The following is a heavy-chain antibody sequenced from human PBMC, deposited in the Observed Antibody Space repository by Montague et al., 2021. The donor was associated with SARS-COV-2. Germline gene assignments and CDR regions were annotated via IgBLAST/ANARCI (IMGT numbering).Heavy chain of an antibody. D-gene: IGHD3-16*02. J-gene: IGHJ4*02. CDR3: ARHVTFGGVVVALDY. CDR1: GGSISSSSHY. CDR2: IYYSGST. V-gene: IGHV4-39*01. Sequence: SETLSLTCTVSGGSISSSSHYWGWIRQPPGKGLDWIGSIYYSGSTYYKPSLRSRIAISVDTSKNQFSLKVTSVTAADTAVYYCARHVTFGGVVVALDYWGQGHLVSVSS.